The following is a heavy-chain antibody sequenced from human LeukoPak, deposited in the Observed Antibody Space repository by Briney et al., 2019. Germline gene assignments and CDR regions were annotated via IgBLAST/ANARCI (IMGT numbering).Heavy chain of an antibody. J-gene: IGHJ3*02. Sequence: GGSLRLSCAASGFTFSTYAMHWVRQTPGRGLAWVTVISYDGSNKYYADSVKGRFTISRDNSKNTLYLQMNSLRAEDTAVYYCVRDSVWQVDLSPYHAFDIWGQGTMVTVSS. V-gene: IGHV3-30*01. CDR1: GFTFSTYA. CDR2: ISYDGSNK. CDR3: VRDSVWQVDLSPYHAFDI. D-gene: IGHD5-12*01.